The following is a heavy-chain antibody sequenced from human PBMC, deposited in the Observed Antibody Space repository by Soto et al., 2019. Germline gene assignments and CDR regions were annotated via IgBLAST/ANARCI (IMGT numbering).Heavy chain of an antibody. CDR2: IYYSGST. V-gene: IGHV4-31*11. CDR1: GGSISSGGYY. Sequence: SETLSLTCAVSGGSISSGGYYWSWIRQHPGKGLEWIGYIYYSGSTYYNPSLKSRVTISVDTSKNQFSLKLSSVTAADTAVYYCARVGWSSNYGHDAFDIWGQGTMVTVSS. CDR3: ARVGWSSNYGHDAFDI. J-gene: IGHJ3*02. D-gene: IGHD4-4*01.